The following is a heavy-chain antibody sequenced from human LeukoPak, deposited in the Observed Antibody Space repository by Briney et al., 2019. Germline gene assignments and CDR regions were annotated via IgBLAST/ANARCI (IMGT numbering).Heavy chain of an antibody. J-gene: IGHJ6*04. V-gene: IGHV4-59*01. Sequence: PSENLSLTCTVSGGSISSYYWNWIRQPPGKGLEWIGYIYYSGSTNYNPSLKSRVTISVDTSKNQFSLKLSSVTAADTAVYYCARGEGYCSSTSCYGMDVWGKGTTVTVSS. D-gene: IGHD2-2*01. CDR2: IYYSGST. CDR3: ARGEGYCSSTSCYGMDV. CDR1: GGSISSYY.